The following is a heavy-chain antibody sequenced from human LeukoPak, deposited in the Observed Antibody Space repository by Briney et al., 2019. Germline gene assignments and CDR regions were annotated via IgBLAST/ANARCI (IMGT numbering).Heavy chain of an antibody. CDR1: GGTFSSYA. V-gene: IGHV1-69*04. D-gene: IGHD1-1*01. J-gene: IGHJ4*02. CDR2: IIPILGIA. CDR3: ARDQTLEGTSDY. Sequence: GASVKASCKASGGTFSSYAISWVRQAPGQGLEWMGRIIPILGIANYAQKFQGRVTITADKSTSTAYMELSSLRSEDTAVYYCARDQTLEGTSDYWGQGTLVTVSS.